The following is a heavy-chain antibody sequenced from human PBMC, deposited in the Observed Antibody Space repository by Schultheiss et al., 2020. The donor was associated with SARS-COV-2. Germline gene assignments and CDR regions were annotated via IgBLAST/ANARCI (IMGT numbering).Heavy chain of an antibody. V-gene: IGHV3-48*04. CDR2: ISGSGSTI. Sequence: GGSLRLSCAASGFTVSSNFMSWVRQAPGKGLEWVSAISGSGSTIYYADSVKGRFTISRDNAKNSLYLQMNSLRAEDTAVYYCARDQDGSGTCGYWGQGTLVTVSS. CDR1: GFTVSSNF. CDR3: ARDQDGSGTCGY. J-gene: IGHJ4*02. D-gene: IGHD3-10*01.